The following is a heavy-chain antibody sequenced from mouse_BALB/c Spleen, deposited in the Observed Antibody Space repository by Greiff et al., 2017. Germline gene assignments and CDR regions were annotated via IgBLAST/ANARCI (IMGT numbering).Heavy chain of an antibody. D-gene: IGHD2-5*01. Sequence: VQLQQSGAELVKPGASVKLSCTASGFTIKDTYMYWVKQRPEQGLEWIGRIDPANGNTNYDPKFQGKATITADTSTNTAYLQLSSLTSEDTAVYYGARGRYSNCVGKYYAMDYWGQGTSLTVSS. CDR2: IDPANGNT. J-gene: IGHJ4*01. V-gene: IGHV14-3*02. CDR1: GFTIKDTY. CDR3: ARGRYSNCVGKYYAMDY.